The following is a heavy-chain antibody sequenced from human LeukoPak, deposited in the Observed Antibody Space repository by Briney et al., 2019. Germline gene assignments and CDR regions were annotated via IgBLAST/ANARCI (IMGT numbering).Heavy chain of an antibody. CDR3: AKDQTVVTLYYYYYYYMDV. Sequence: SVKVSCKASGFTFSNSAIQWVRQARGQRLEWIGWIGVAGGNTNYAQTLQGRITITRDMSTSTAYMELTSLRAEDTAVYYCAKDQTVVTLYYYYYYYMDVWGKGTTVTVSS. D-gene: IGHD4-23*01. V-gene: IGHV1-58*02. CDR1: GFTFSNSA. CDR2: IGVAGGNT. J-gene: IGHJ6*03.